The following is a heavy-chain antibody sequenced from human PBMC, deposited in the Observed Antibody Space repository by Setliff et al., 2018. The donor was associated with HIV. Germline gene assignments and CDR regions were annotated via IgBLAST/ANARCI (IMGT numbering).Heavy chain of an antibody. V-gene: IGHV3-NL1*01. Sequence: GGSLRLSCAASGFTFSSYGMHWVRQAPGKGPEWVAVIYSGGSTYYADSVKGRFTISRDNSKNTLYLQMNDLRAEDTAVYFCARDFYGSLDYWGQGSLVTAPQ. CDR3: ARDFYGSLDY. D-gene: IGHD1-26*01. CDR2: IYSGGST. J-gene: IGHJ4*02. CDR1: GFTFSSYG.